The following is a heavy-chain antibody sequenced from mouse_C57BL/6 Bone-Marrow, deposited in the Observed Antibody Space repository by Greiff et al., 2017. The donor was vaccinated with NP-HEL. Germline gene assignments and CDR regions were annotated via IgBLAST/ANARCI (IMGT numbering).Heavy chain of an antibody. J-gene: IGHJ2*01. CDR3: ARHEDYGYDEYYFDY. V-gene: IGHV5-6*02. D-gene: IGHD2-2*01. CDR1: GFTFSSYG. CDR2: ISSGGSYT. Sequence: DVKLVESGGDLVKPGGSLKLSCAASGFTFSSYGMSWVRQTPDKRLEWVATISSGGSYTYYPDSVKGRFTISRDNAKNTLYLQMSSLKSEDTAMYYCARHEDYGYDEYYFDYWGQGTTLTVSS.